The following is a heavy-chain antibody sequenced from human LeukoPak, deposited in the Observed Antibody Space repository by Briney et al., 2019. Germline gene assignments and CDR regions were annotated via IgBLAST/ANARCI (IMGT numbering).Heavy chain of an antibody. Sequence: SETLSLTCTVSGGSISSYYWSWIRQPPGKGLEWIGYIYYSGSTNYNPSLKSRVTISVDTSKNQFSLKLSSVTAADTAVYYCARGRIAAPRHWLDPWGQGTLVTVSS. CDR1: GGSISSYY. CDR3: ARGRIAAPRHWLDP. J-gene: IGHJ5*02. CDR2: IYYSGST. D-gene: IGHD6-13*01. V-gene: IGHV4-59*01.